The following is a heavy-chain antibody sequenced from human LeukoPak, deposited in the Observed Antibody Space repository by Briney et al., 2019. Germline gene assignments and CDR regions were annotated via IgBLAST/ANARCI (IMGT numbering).Heavy chain of an antibody. V-gene: IGHV3-21*01. CDR1: GFTFSSYS. CDR2: ISSSSSYI. J-gene: IGHJ4*02. Sequence: TGGSLRLSCAASGFTFSSYSMNWVRQAPGKGLEWVSSISSSSSYIYYADSVKGRFTISRDNAKNSLYLQMNSLRAEDTAVYYCARDEQDYGDYFWYFDYWGQGTLVTVSS. CDR3: ARDEQDYGDYFWYFDY. D-gene: IGHD4-17*01.